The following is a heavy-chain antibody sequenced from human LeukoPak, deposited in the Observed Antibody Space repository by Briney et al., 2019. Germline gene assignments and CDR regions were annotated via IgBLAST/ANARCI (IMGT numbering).Heavy chain of an antibody. Sequence: SVKVSCKASGGTFSSYTISWVRQAPGQGLEWMGRIIPILGIANYAQKFQGRVTITADKSTSTAYMELSSLRSEDTAVYYCARVSRNCSSTSCLYCYYYYMDVWGKGTTVTVSS. V-gene: IGHV1-69*02. CDR1: GGTFSSYT. CDR3: ARVSRNCSSTSCLYCYYYYMDV. CDR2: IIPILGIA. D-gene: IGHD2-2*01. J-gene: IGHJ6*03.